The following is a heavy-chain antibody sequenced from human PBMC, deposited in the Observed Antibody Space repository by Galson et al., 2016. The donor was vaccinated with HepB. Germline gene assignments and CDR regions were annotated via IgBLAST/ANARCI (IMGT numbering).Heavy chain of an antibody. J-gene: IGHJ4*02. Sequence: SLRLSCAASGFTFSSYSMNWVRQAPGKGLEWVSSISSSSSYIYYADSVKGRFTISRDNAKNSLYLQMNSLRAEDTAVYYCATALVWFGEFHGGVDYWGQGALVTVS. CDR2: ISSSSSYI. CDR1: GFTFSSYS. V-gene: IGHV3-21*01. D-gene: IGHD3-10*01. CDR3: ATALVWFGEFHGGVDY.